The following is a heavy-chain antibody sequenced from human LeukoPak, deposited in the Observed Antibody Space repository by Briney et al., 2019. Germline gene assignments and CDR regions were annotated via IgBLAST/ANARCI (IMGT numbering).Heavy chain of an antibody. Sequence: ASVKVSCRASGYTFTGYYMHWVRQAPGQGLEWMGRINPNSGGTNYAQKFQGRVTMTRDTSISTAYMELSRLRSDDTAVYYCARIMTWGYSYGYPRDYWGQGTLVTVSS. CDR1: GYTFTGYY. V-gene: IGHV1-2*06. J-gene: IGHJ4*02. D-gene: IGHD5-18*01. CDR3: ARIMTWGYSYGYPRDY. CDR2: INPNSGGT.